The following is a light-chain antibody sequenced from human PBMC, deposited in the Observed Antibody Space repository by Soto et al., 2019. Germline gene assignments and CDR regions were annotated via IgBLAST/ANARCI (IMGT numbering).Light chain of an antibody. V-gene: IGLV2-14*03. CDR3: SSYASTSTLV. CDR1: SSDVGGYNY. J-gene: IGLJ3*02. Sequence: QSALTQPPSASGSPGQSVAISCTGTSSDVGGYNYVSWYQQYPGKAPKLMIYDVSTRPSGVSDRFSGSKSGNTASLTISGLRAEDEADYYCSSYASTSTLVFGGGTKLTVL. CDR2: DVS.